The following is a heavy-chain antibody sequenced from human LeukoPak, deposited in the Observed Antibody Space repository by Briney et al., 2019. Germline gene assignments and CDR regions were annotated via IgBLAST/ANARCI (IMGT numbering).Heavy chain of an antibody. V-gene: IGHV4-39*01. CDR1: GGSISSSSYY. D-gene: IGHD2-21*02. Sequence: SETLSLTCTVSGGSISSSSYYWGWIRQPPGKGLEWIGSIYYSGSTYYNPSLKSRVTISVDTSKNQFSLKLSSVTAADTAVYYCGRHGGGDYDYYYFDYWGQGTLVTVSS. CDR2: IYYSGST. J-gene: IGHJ4*02. CDR3: GRHGGGDYDYYYFDY.